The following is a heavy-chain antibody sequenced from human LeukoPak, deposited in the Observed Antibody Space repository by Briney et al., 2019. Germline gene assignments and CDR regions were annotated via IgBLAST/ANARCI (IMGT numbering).Heavy chain of an antibody. J-gene: IGHJ4*02. CDR3: ARHGDSSYNFDY. CDR2: MYYSGNP. Sequence: SETLSLTCTVSGGSISSYYWSWIRQPPGKGLEWIGYMYYSGNPSYNPSLKSRVTISVDTSKNQFSLRLSSVTAADTAVYYCARHGDSSYNFDYWGQGTLVTVSS. D-gene: IGHD7-27*01. CDR1: GGSISSYY. V-gene: IGHV4-59*08.